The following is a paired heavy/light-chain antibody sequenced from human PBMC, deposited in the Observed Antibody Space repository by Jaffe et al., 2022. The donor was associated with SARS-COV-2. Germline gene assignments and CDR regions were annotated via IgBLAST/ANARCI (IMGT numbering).Heavy chain of an antibody. CDR1: GASVSDSDYY. CDR3: ARRGLTAIPS. J-gene: IGHJ5*02. Sequence: QLQLQESGPGLVKPSETLSLTCTVSGASVSDSDYYWVWIRQSPGKGLEWIGSIYYGGSTYYNPSLKSRVTISVDKSKNQFSLRLSSVTAADTAVFYCARRGLTAIPSWGQGTLVTVSS. V-gene: IGHV4-39*01. CDR2: IYYGGST. D-gene: IGHD1-20*01.
Light chain of an antibody. J-gene: IGKJ4*01. V-gene: IGKV2-28*01. CDR1: QSLLFSNGYHY. CDR3: KQALHNPLT. Sequence: DIVLTQSPLFLPVTPGESASISCRSSQSLLFSNGYHYLDWYLQKPGQSPQLLIYLGSNRASGVPDRFSGSGSGTEFTLKISRVEAEDVGVYYCKQALHNPLTFGGGTKVEI. CDR2: LGS.